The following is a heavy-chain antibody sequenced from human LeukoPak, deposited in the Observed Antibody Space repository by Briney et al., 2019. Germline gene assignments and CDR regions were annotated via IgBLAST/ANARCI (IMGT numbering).Heavy chain of an antibody. D-gene: IGHD5-18*01. CDR3: ARGYSYGLYYFDY. CDR1: GGSISSYY. J-gene: IGHJ4*02. V-gene: IGHV4-59*01. Sequence: SETLSLTCTVSGGSISSYYWSWIRQPPGKGLEWIGYIYYSGSTNYNPSLKSRVTISVDTSKNQFSLKLSSVTAADTAVYYCARGYSYGLYYFDYWGQGTLVTVSS. CDR2: IYYSGST.